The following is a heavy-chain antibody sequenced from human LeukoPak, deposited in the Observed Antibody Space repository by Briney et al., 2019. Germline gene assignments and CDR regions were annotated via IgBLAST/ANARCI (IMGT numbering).Heavy chain of an antibody. V-gene: IGHV1-69*13. CDR3: ASQSTFGVGLLRYFDLQNWFDP. CDR2: IIPIFGTA. J-gene: IGHJ5*02. D-gene: IGHD3-9*01. CDR1: GGPFSSYA. Sequence: ASVKVSCKASGGPFSSYAISWVRQAPGQGLEWMGGIIPIFGTANYAQKFQGRVTTTADESTSTAYMELSSLRSEDTAVYYCASQSTFGVGLLRYFDLQNWFDPWGQGTLVTVSS.